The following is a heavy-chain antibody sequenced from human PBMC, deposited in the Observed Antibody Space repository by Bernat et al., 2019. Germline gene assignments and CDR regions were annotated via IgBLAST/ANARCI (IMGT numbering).Heavy chain of an antibody. J-gene: IGHJ4*02. D-gene: IGHD3-16*01. Sequence: EVQLVQSGAEVKKAGESLKISCKGSGYTFSTSWIGWVRQMPGKGLEWMGILYPSDADTRYSPSFQVQVTMSADKSITTAYLKWSSLKASDTAMYYCAGLYGHHFDFWGQGTLVTVSS. CDR1: GYTFSTSW. CDR2: LYPSDADT. V-gene: IGHV5-51*01. CDR3: AGLYGHHFDF.